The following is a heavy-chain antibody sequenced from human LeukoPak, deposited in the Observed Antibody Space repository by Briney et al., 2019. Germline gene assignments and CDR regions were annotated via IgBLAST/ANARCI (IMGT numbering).Heavy chain of an antibody. CDR3: ARVRYRLAETYIDY. CDR1: GYTFTSYY. Sequence: ASVKVSCKAAGYTFTSYYMHWVRQAPGQGLEWMGIINPSGGSTSYAQKFQGRVTMTRDTSISTAYMELSRLRSDDAAVYYCARVRYRLAETYIDYWGQGTLVTVSS. CDR2: INPSGGST. D-gene: IGHD3-16*01. V-gene: IGHV1-46*01. J-gene: IGHJ4*02.